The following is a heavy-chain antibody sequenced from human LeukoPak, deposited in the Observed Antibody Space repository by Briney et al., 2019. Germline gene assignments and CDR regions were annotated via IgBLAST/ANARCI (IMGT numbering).Heavy chain of an antibody. J-gene: IGHJ4*02. Sequence: SETLSLTCTVSGGSIRSSYYYWGWIRQPPGKGLEWIGSIYDSGSTYYNPSLKSRVTISVDTSKNQFSLKLNSMTAADTAVYYCAREGSGSSDWGQGNLVTVSS. CDR2: IYDSGST. CDR1: GGSIRSSYYY. CDR3: AREGSGSSD. V-gene: IGHV4-39*01. D-gene: IGHD6-6*01.